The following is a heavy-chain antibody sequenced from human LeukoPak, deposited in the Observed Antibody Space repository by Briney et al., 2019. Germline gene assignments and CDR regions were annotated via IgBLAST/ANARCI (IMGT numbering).Heavy chain of an antibody. CDR1: GFTFSTSW. D-gene: IGHD6-13*01. CDR3: ARDRTAAGTDY. J-gene: IGHJ4*02. V-gene: IGHV3-21*01. Sequence: GGSLRLSCAASGFTFSTSWMHWVRQAPGKGLEWVSSISSSSSYIYYADSVKGRFTISRDNAKNSLYLQMNSLRAEDTAVYYCARDRTAAGTDYWGQGTLVTVSS. CDR2: ISSSSSYI.